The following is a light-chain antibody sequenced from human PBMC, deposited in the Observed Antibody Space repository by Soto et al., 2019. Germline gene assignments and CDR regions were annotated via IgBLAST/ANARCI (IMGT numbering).Light chain of an antibody. Sequence: QTVVTQPPSASGTPGQRVTISCSGGTSSIGRNYVYWSQQLPGTAPKLVIYRNNQRPSGVPDRFSGSKSGTSASLAIRGLRSEDEADYYCAAWDDSLSGLYVFGTGTKLTVL. V-gene: IGLV1-47*01. CDR1: TSSIGRNY. CDR2: RNN. CDR3: AAWDDSLSGLYV. J-gene: IGLJ1*01.